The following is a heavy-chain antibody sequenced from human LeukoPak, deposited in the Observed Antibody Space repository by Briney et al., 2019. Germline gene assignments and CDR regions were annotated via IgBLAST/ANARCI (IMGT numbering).Heavy chain of an antibody. CDR1: GFTFSSYG. Sequence: GGSLRLSCAASGFTFSSYGMHWVRQAPGKGLEWVAVIWYDGSNKYYADSVKGRFTISRDNSKNTLYLQMNSLRAEDTAVYYCARVDATSGTHFWDYWGQGTLVTVSS. J-gene: IGHJ4*02. D-gene: IGHD3-3*02. CDR2: IWYDGSNK. CDR3: ARVDATSGTHFWDY. V-gene: IGHV3-33*01.